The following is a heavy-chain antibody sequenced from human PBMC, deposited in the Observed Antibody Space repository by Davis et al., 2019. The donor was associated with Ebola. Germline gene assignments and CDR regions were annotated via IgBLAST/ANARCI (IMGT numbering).Heavy chain of an antibody. CDR2: INPSGGST. V-gene: IGHV1-46*01. CDR1: GYTFTSYG. Sequence: ASVKVSCKASGYTFTSYGISWVRQAPGQGLEWMGIINPSGGSTSYAQKFQGRVTMTRDTSTSTVYMELSSLRSEDTAVYYCARTGRYDSSGYSPGVIDYWGQGTLVTVSS. D-gene: IGHD3-22*01. J-gene: IGHJ4*02. CDR3: ARTGRYDSSGYSPGVIDY.